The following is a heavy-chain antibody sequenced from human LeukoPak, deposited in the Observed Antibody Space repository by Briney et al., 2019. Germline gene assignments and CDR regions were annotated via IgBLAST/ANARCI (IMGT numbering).Heavy chain of an antibody. V-gene: IGHV1-69*01. D-gene: IGHD3-22*01. CDR3: ARGGSGYLGAFDI. Sequence: GSSVKVSCKASGGTFSSYAISWVRQAPGQGLEWMGGIIPIFGTAIYAQKFQGRVTITADESTSTAYMELSSLRSEDTAVYYCARGGSGYLGAFDIWGQGTMVTVSS. J-gene: IGHJ3*02. CDR1: GGTFSSYA. CDR2: IIPIFGTA.